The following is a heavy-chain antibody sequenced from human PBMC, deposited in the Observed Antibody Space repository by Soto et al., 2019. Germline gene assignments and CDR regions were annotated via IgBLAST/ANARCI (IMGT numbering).Heavy chain of an antibody. V-gene: IGHV3-9*01. CDR1: GFTLDDYA. J-gene: IGHJ6*02. CDR3: AKDRSDYYGMDV. D-gene: IGHD3-3*01. CDR2: ISWNSGSI. Sequence: EVQLVESGGGLVQPGRSLRLSCAASGFTLDDYAMHWVRQAPGKGLEWVSGISWNSGSIGYADSVKGRLTISRDNAKNSLYLQMNSVRAEDTALYYCAKDRSDYYGMDVWGQGTTVTVSS.